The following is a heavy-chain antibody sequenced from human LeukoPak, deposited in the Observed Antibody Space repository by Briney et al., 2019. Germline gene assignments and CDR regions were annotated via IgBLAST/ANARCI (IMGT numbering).Heavy chain of an antibody. CDR1: GCSISNYY. CDR3: ASGIGDGYNHPFDY. V-gene: IGHV4-59*01. D-gene: IGHD5-24*01. J-gene: IGHJ4*02. CDR2: IYYSEST. Sequence: SETLSLTCTVSGCSISNYYWSWIRQPPAKGLEWIGYIYYSESTNYNPSLKSRATISVDTSKNQFSLKLSSVTAADPAVYYCASGIGDGYNHPFDYWGQGNLGTVSS.